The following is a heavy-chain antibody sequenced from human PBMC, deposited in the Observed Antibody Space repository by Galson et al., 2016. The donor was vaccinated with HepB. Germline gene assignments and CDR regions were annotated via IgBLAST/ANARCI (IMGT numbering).Heavy chain of an antibody. V-gene: IGHV4-34*01. J-gene: IGHJ4*02. Sequence: SETLSLTCGVFGGSFSGYYWTWIRQPPGKGLEWIGEINHSGSTNYNPTLKSRATISVDTSKKQFSLKLSSVTAADTAVYYCADRGSLWYLVSWGQGTLVTVSS. CDR1: GGSFSGYY. CDR2: INHSGST. D-gene: IGHD6-19*01. CDR3: ADRGSLWYLVS.